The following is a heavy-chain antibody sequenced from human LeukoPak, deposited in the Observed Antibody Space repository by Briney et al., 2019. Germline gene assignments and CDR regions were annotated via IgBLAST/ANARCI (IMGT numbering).Heavy chain of an antibody. CDR2: ISAYNVNT. J-gene: IGHJ4*02. V-gene: IGHV1-18*01. D-gene: IGHD3-10*01. CDR1: GFTFTSYG. Sequence: ASVNVSCKASGFTFTSYGISWVRQSPGQGLKWMGWISAYNVNTNYTKKLQGRVTMNTDTSTSTAYMELRSLRSDDTAVYYCARERQNYGSGSHLEEYLDYWGQGTLVTVSS. CDR3: ARERQNYGSGSHLEEYLDY.